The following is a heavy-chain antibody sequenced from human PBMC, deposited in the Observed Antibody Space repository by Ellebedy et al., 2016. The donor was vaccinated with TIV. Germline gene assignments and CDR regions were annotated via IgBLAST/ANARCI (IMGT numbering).Heavy chain of an antibody. D-gene: IGHD3-9*01. CDR1: GGSISSSSYY. V-gene: IGHV4-39*07. CDR2: IYYSGST. CDR3: ARVPTYYDILTGYYPHYYGMDV. Sequence: SETLSLXCTVSGGSISSSSYYWGWIRQPPGKGLEWIGSIYYSGSTYYNPSLKSRVTISVDTSKNQFSLKLSSVTAADTAVYYCARVPTYYDILTGYYPHYYGMDVWGQGTTVTVSS. J-gene: IGHJ6*02.